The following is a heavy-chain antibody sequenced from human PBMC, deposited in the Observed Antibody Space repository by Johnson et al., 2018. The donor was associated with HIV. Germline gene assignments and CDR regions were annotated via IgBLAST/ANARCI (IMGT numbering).Heavy chain of an antibody. CDR3: ARVGANFDAFDI. V-gene: IGHV3-11*04. CDR1: GFTFSDYY. Sequence: QVQLVESGGGVVQPGRSLRLSCAASGFTFSDYYMSWMRQAPGQGLEWVSYISSSGSNIYKADSVKGRFTISRDNAKNSLFLQMNSLRAEDTAVYYCARVGANFDAFDIWGQGTMVTVSS. CDR2: ISSSGSNI. J-gene: IGHJ3*02. D-gene: IGHD4/OR15-4a*01.